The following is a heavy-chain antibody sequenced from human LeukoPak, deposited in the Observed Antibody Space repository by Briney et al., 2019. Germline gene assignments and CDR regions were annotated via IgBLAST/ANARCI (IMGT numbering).Heavy chain of an antibody. D-gene: IGHD4-11*01. J-gene: IGHJ4*02. CDR3: ARGGGPLQSFDY. V-gene: IGHV4-38-2*02. Sequence: SETLSLTCTVSGYPISSGYYWGWIRQPPGKGLEWIGSIYHSGSTYYNPSLKSRVTISVDTSKNQFSLKLSSVTAADTAVYYCARGGGPLQSFDYWGQGTLVTVSS. CDR1: GYPISSGYY. CDR2: IYHSGST.